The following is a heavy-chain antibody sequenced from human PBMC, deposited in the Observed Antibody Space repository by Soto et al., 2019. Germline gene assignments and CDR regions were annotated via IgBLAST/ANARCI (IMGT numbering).Heavy chain of an antibody. J-gene: IGHJ4*02. CDR3: ARGGASGWYSLIDY. CDR2: IYYSGST. D-gene: IGHD6-19*01. V-gene: IGHV4-39*01. Sequence: SETLSLTCTVSGGSISSSSYYWGWIRQPPGKGLEWIGSIYYSGSTYYNPSLKSRVTISVDTSKNQFSLKLSSVTAADTAAYYCARGGASGWYSLIDYWGQGTLVTVSS. CDR1: GGSISSSSYY.